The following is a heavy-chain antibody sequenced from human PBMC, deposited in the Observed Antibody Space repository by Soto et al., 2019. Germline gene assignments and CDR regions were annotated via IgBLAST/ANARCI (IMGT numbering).Heavy chain of an antibody. CDR2: MYYGGRT. CDR1: GTSVRSGTYY. J-gene: IGHJ4*02. V-gene: IGHV4-61*01. CDR3: AGDRIGPGATFDL. D-gene: IGHD1-26*01. Sequence: QVQLQESGPGQLKPSETLSLTCSVSGTSVRSGTYYWTWLRQRPGKGLEWIGYMYYGGRTNYNPSLKSRLTMSIDESKNQCSLRLHSVTAADTAMYYCAGDRIGPGATFDLWGQGNLVAVSS.